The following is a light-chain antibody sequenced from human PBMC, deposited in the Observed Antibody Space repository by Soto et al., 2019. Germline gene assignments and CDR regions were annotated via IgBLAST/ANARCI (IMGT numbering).Light chain of an antibody. CDR1: QSVSSRF. J-gene: IGKJ1*01. CDR3: HQFESSLT. V-gene: IGKV3-20*01. Sequence: EIVLTQSPGSLSFSPGERATLSCRTSQSVSSRFIAWYQQQPGQAPRLLIFGASVRATGVPDRFSGSGSGTDFTLTISRLEPEDFAVYYCHQFESSLTFGQGTTVE. CDR2: GAS.